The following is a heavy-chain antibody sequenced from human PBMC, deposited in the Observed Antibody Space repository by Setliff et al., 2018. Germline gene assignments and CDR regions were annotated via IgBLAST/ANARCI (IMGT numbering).Heavy chain of an antibody. V-gene: IGHV3-15*01. CDR2: IKSSIEGATS. D-gene: IGHD4-4*01. CDR3: ATGPRDSRNYLTWLGS. J-gene: IGHJ5*02. CDR1: GITFRNAW. Sequence: PGGSLRLSCEVSGITFRNAWMTWVRQAPGKGPEWVGRIKSSIEGATSDYGAPAKGRFTISRDDSKNMIFLQMNNLKIEDTGYYYCATGPRDSRNYLTWLGSWGQGTLVTVSS.